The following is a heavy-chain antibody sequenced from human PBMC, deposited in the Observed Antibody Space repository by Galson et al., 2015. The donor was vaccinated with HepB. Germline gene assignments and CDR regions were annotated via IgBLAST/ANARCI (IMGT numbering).Heavy chain of an antibody. D-gene: IGHD3-10*01. CDR3: ARVIVYFGSGSTGEADY. J-gene: IGHJ4*02. Sequence: SVKVSCKASGYTFNSFGFTWVRQAPGQGLEWIGWISAYNGHTNYVQKLQGRVTMTTDTSTSTAYMELRSLRPDDTAVYYCARVIVYFGSGSTGEADYWGQGTLVTVSS. V-gene: IGHV1-18*04. CDR1: GYTFNSFG. CDR2: ISAYNGHT.